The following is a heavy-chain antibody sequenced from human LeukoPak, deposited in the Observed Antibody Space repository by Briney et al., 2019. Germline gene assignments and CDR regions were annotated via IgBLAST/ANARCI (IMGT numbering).Heavy chain of an antibody. CDR3: ARPLLTYCSGGSCSRYYYYGMDV. V-gene: IGHV1-69*13. D-gene: IGHD2-15*01. Sequence: SAHVSCKAPGATLNSYAISWVPQAPGQRLESMGGIIPIFGTANYPQKFQGSVTITADGSTSTAYMELSSLRSEDTAVYYCARPLLTYCSGGSCSRYYYYGMDVWGQGTTVTVSS. CDR1: GATLNSYA. CDR2: IIPIFGTA. J-gene: IGHJ6*02.